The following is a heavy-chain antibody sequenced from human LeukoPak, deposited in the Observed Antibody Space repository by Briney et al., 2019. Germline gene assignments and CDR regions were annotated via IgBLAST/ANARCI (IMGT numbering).Heavy chain of an antibody. CDR1: VFTFSTYG. D-gene: IGHD4-11*01. CDR2: ISYGGDNK. V-gene: IGHV3-30*18. CDR3: AKDGSNYYHYGMDV. J-gene: IGHJ6*02. Sequence: GGTLRLSCAASVFTFSTYGMHWVRQAPGKGLEGVAVISYGGDNKYYADSVKRRVTISRDNPKNTLYLQMNSLRAEDTAVYYCAKDGSNYYHYGMDVWGQGTTVTVSS.